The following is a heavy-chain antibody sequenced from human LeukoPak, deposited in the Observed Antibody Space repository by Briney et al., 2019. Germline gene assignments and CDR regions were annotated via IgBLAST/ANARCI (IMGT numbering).Heavy chain of an antibody. CDR1: GGSISSYY. J-gene: IGHJ4*02. Sequence: PSETLSLTCTVSGGSISSYYWSWIRQPPGKGLEWIGYIYYSGSNNYNPSLKSRVTISVDTSKNQFSLKLSSGTAADTAVYYCARDGLGSSSPFYYFDYWGQGTLVTVSS. CDR3: ARDGLGSSSPFYYFDY. CDR2: IYYSGSN. V-gene: IGHV4-59*01. D-gene: IGHD6-6*01.